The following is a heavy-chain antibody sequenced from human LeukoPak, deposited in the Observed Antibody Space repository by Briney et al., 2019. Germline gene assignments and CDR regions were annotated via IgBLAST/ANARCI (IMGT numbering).Heavy chain of an antibody. V-gene: IGHV3-64*04. CDR3: AKILPDTVTADY. D-gene: IGHD4-11*01. Sequence: GGSLRLSCAASGFTFSSYAMHWVRQAPGKGLEYVSAISSNGGSTYYANSVKGRFTISRDNSKNTLYLQMNSLRAEDTAVYYCAKILPDTVTADYWGQGTLVTVSS. CDR2: ISSNGGST. CDR1: GFTFSSYA. J-gene: IGHJ4*02.